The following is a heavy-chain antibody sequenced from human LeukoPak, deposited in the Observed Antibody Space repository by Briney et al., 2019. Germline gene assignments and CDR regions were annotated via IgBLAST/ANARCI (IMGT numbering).Heavy chain of an antibody. J-gene: IGHJ5*02. V-gene: IGHV3-48*03. D-gene: IGHD3-9*01. CDR1: GFTFSSYG. Sequence: GGSPRLSCTASGFTFSSYGMSWVRQAPGKGLEWVSYISTSGSTIYYADSVRGRFTVSRDNAKKSLYLQMTSLRAEDTAVYYCAGLTYDKRFDPWGQGTVVTVSS. CDR3: AGLTYDKRFDP. CDR2: ISTSGSTI.